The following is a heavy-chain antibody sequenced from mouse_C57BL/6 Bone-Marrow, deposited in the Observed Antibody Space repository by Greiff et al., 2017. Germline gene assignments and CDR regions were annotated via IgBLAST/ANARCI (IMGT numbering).Heavy chain of an antibody. J-gene: IGHJ3*01. CDR2: IHPNSGST. V-gene: IGHV1-64*01. CDR3: ARRVVTESWFAY. Sequence: QVQLQQPGAELVKPGASVKLSCKASGYTFTSYWMHWVKQRPGQGLEWIGMIHPNSGSTNYNEKFKSKATLTVDKSSSTAYMQLSSLTSEDSAVYYCARRVVTESWFAYWGQGTLVTVSA. CDR1: GYTFTSYW.